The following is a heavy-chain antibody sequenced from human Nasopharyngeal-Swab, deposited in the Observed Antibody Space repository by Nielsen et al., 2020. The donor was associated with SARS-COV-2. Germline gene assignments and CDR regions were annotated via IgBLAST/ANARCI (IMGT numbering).Heavy chain of an antibody. CDR3: ARAPGGDYYDSSGTFDY. CDR2: IYPGDSDT. CDR1: GSSFTSYW. Sequence: GESLKISCKGSGSSFTSYWIGWVRQMPGKGLEWMGIIYPGDSDTRYSPSFQGQVTISADKSISTAYLQWSSLKASDTAMYYCARAPGGDYYDSSGTFDYWGQGTLVTVSS. V-gene: IGHV5-51*01. D-gene: IGHD3-22*01. J-gene: IGHJ4*02.